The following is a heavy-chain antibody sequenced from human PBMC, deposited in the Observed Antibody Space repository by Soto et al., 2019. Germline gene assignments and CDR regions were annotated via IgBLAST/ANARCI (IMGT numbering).Heavy chain of an antibody. D-gene: IGHD3-22*01. CDR2: INHSGST. Sequence: QVQLQQWGAGLLKPSETLSLTCAVYGGSGGSFSGYYWSWIRQPPGKGLEWIGEINHSGSTNYNPSHKSRVTISVDASKSQFSLKFSSVTAADTAVYYCARHNYDSSGYCQYYYGMDVWGQGTTVTVSS. J-gene: IGHJ6*02. CDR1: GGSGGSFSGYY. CDR3: ARHNYDSSGYCQYYYGMDV. V-gene: IGHV4-34*01.